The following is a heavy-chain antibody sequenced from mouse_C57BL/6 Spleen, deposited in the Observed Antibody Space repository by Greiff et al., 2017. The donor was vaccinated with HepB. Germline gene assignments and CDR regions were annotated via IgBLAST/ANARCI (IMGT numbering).Heavy chain of an antibody. D-gene: IGHD1-1*01. J-gene: IGHJ1*03. CDR2: ISYDGSN. Sequence: ESGPGLVKPSQSLSLTCSVTGYSITSGYYWNWIRQFPGNKLEWMGYISYDGSNNYNPSLKNRISITRDTSKNQFFLKLNSVTTEDTATYYCARDTTRYFDVWGTGTTVTVSS. CDR3: ARDTTRYFDV. V-gene: IGHV3-6*01. CDR1: GYSITSGYY.